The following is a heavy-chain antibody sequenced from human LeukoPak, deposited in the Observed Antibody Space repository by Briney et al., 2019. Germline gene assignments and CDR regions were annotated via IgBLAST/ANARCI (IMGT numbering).Heavy chain of an antibody. J-gene: IGHJ4*02. CDR3: ARELVTDVPDY. CDR2: IRFDGSIK. D-gene: IGHD1-26*01. Sequence: PGGSLRLSCAASGFTLSRYGMHWVRQAPGKGLEWVAFIRFDGSIKYYADSVKGRFAISRDNSKNTLYLQMNSLRAEDTAVYYCARELVTDVPDYWGQETLVAVSS. V-gene: IGHV3-30*02. CDR1: GFTLSRYG.